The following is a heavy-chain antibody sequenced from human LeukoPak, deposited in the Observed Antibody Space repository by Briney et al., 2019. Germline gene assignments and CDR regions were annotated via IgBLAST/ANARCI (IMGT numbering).Heavy chain of an antibody. CDR2: IYSGGST. J-gene: IGHJ4*02. V-gene: IGHV3-53*01. CDR3: ARVRYYDSSGYYPTGYFDY. CDR1: GFTFSSYA. D-gene: IGHD3-22*01. Sequence: GGSLRLSCAASGFTFSSYAMSWVRQAPGKGLEWVSVIYSGGSTYYADSVKGRFTISRDNSKNTLYLQMNSLRAEDTAVYYCARVRYYDSSGYYPTGYFDYWGQGTLVTVSS.